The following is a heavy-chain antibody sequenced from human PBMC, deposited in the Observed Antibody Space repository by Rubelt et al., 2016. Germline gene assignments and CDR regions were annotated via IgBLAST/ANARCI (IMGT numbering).Heavy chain of an antibody. V-gene: IGHV3-23*01. Sequence: EWVSSISGSGGSTNYADSVKGRFTISRDNSKNTLYLQMNSLRDEDTAVYYCAKDLGPFPYYGVHYYYYGMDVWGQGTTVTVSS. CDR2: ISGSGGST. J-gene: IGHJ6*02. CDR3: AKDLGPFPYYGVHYYYYGMDV. D-gene: IGHD4-17*01.